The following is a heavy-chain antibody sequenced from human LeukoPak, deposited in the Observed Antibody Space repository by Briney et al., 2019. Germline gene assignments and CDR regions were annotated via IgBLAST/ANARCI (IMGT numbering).Heavy chain of an antibody. D-gene: IGHD3-22*01. Sequence: PGGSLRLSCAASGFTFSSYAMHWVRQAPGKGLEWVAVISYDGSNKYYADSVKGRFTISRDNSKDTLYLQMNSLRAEDTAVYYCARKARVKTTRYYDSSGYLGYFDYWGQGTLVTVSS. CDR3: ARKARVKTTRYYDSSGYLGYFDY. V-gene: IGHV3-30-3*01. CDR2: ISYDGSNK. CDR1: GFTFSSYA. J-gene: IGHJ4*02.